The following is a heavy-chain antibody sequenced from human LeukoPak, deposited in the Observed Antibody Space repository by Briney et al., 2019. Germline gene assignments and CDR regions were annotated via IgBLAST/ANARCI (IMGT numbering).Heavy chain of an antibody. Sequence: GFLRLSCAASGFTFSSYAMSWVRQAPGKGLEWVSAISGSGGSTYYADSVKGRFTISRDNSKNTLYLQMNSLRAEDTAVYYCAKGLQDIVVVVAAHWGQGTLVTVSS. J-gene: IGHJ4*02. CDR1: GFTFSSYA. D-gene: IGHD2-15*01. CDR2: ISGSGGST. V-gene: IGHV3-23*01. CDR3: AKGLQDIVVVVAAH.